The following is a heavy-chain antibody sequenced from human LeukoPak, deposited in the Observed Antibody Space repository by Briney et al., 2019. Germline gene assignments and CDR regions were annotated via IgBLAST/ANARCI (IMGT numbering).Heavy chain of an antibody. J-gene: IGHJ6*03. CDR2: IYTSGST. CDR1: GGSISSGSYY. D-gene: IGHD3-9*01. V-gene: IGHV4-61*02. CDR3: ASTPRVLRYSFGDYYYYMDV. Sequence: PSETLPLTCTVSGGSISSGSYYWSWIRQPAGKGLEWIGRIYTSGSTNYNPSLKSRVTISVDTSKNQFSLKLSSVTAADTAVYYCASTPRVLRYSFGDYYYYMDVWGKGTTVTISS.